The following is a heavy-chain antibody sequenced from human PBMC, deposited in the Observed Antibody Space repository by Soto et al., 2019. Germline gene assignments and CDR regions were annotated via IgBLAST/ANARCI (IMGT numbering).Heavy chain of an antibody. J-gene: IGHJ5*02. CDR3: ARERNYDFWSGHNWFDP. V-gene: IGHV4-59*01. CDR1: GGSISSYY. D-gene: IGHD3-3*01. CDR2: IYYSGST. Sequence: SETMSLTCTVSGGSISSYYWSWIRQRPGKGLEWIGYIYYSGSTNYNPSLKSRVTISVDTSKNQFSLKLSSVTAADTAVYYCARERNYDFWSGHNWFDPWGQGTLVTVSS.